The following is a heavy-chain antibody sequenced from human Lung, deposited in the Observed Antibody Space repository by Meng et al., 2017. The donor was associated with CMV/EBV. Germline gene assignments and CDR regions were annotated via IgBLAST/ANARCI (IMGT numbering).Heavy chain of an antibody. D-gene: IGHD1-14*01. Sequence: GESLKISCAASGFPVNRDYMSWVRQAPGKGLEWISVLYSGGTTYYADSVKGRFTISRDNSKNTLFLQMHDLGPEDTAVYYCARDIDNAGGDCFDHWGQGTLVTVS. CDR2: LYSGGTT. CDR3: ARDIDNAGGDCFDH. V-gene: IGHV3-53*01. J-gene: IGHJ4*02. CDR1: GFPVNRDY.